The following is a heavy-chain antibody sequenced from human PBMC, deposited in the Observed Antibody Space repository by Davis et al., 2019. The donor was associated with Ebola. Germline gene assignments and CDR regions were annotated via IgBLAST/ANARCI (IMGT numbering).Heavy chain of an antibody. Sequence: ASVKVSCKASEYTFTGYYLHWVRQAPGQGLEWMGWIKPNSGDTKLAQRFQGRVTMTRDTSIGTAYMELSRLRSDDTAVFLCARASPPEYNVWSRNPHYHYFTMDVWGQGTTVTVSS. CDR2: IKPNSGDT. D-gene: IGHD2-8*01. CDR3: ARASPPEYNVWSRNPHYHYFTMDV. J-gene: IGHJ6*02. CDR1: EYTFTGYY. V-gene: IGHV1-2*02.